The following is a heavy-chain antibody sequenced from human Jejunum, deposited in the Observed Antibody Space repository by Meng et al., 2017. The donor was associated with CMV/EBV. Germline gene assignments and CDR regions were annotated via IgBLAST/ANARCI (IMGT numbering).Heavy chain of an antibody. D-gene: IGHD2-2*01. Sequence: CEAAGFTFSNYEMTGLRQAPGKGLEWVSYISSGSDIIYYADSVKGRFTISRDNAKSSLYLQMNSLRAEDTALYYCARAGWAAIGYWGQGTVVTVSS. CDR1: GFTFSNYE. CDR2: ISSGSDII. CDR3: ARAGWAAIGY. V-gene: IGHV3-48*03. J-gene: IGHJ4*02.